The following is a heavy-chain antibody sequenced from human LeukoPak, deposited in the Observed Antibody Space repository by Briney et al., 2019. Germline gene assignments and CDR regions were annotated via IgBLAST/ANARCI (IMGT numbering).Heavy chain of an antibody. CDR3: ARDSGIAAAGMSNDAFDI. Sequence: PGGSLRLSCTASGITFGDYVMSWLRQAPGKGLEWVGFIRSKTYGGTTEYAASVKGRFTISRDDSKSIAYLQMNSLRAEDTAVYYCARDSGIAAAGMSNDAFDIWGQGTMVTVSS. D-gene: IGHD6-13*01. V-gene: IGHV3-49*03. J-gene: IGHJ3*02. CDR1: GITFGDYV. CDR2: IRSKTYGGTT.